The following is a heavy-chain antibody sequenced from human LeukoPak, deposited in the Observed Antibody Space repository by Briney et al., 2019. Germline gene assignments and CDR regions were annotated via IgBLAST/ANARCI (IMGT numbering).Heavy chain of an antibody. D-gene: IGHD3-10*01. J-gene: IGHJ3*02. CDR3: ARAYYGSGSYYQTDDAFDI. CDR2: IYYSGST. Sequence: SETLSHTCSVSGDSISSSTYYWGWIRQPPGKGLEWIGYIYYSGSTNYNPSLKSRVTISVDTSKNQFSLKLSSVTAADTAVYYCARAYYGSGSYYQTDDAFDIWGQGTMVTVSS. CDR1: GDSISSSTYY. V-gene: IGHV4-61*01.